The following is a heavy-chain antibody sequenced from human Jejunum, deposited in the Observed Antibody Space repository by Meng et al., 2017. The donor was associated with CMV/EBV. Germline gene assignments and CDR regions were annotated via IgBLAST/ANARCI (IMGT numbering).Heavy chain of an antibody. V-gene: IGHV1-3*01. D-gene: IGHD2-2*02. Sequence: QVQLVPSGAEVRKPGASVKVSCKASGYTFTSFPSSTVDWVRQAPGQMLEWMGWIDAGNGNTKYSQKFQGRVTITRDTSATTAYMELSSLRSEDTAVYYCARGHTISAVYFDYWGQGTLVTVSS. CDR2: IDAGNGNT. J-gene: IGHJ4*02. CDR3: ARGHTISAVYFDY. CDR1: GYTFTSFP.